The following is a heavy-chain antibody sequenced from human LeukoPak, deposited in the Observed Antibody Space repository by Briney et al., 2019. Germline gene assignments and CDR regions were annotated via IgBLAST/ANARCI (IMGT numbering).Heavy chain of an antibody. CDR3: AREIVVVPAAMAYYYYYGMDV. J-gene: IGHJ6*02. V-gene: IGHV1-18*01. Sequence: ASVKVPCKASGYTFTSYGISWVRQAPGQGLEWMGWISAYNGNTNYAQKLQGRVTMTTDTSTSTAYMELRSLRSDDTAVYYCAREIVVVPAAMAYYYYYGMDVWGQGTTVTVSS. CDR2: ISAYNGNT. CDR1: GYTFTSYG. D-gene: IGHD2-2*01.